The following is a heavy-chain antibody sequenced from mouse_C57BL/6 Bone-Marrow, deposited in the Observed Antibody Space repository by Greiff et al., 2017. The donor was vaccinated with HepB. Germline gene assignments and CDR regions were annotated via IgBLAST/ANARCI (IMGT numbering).Heavy chain of an antibody. CDR2: IDPSDSYT. Sequence: QVQLQQPGAELVKPGASVKLSCKASGYTFTSYWMQWVKQRPGQGLEWIGEIDPSDSYTNYNQKFKGKATLTVDTSSSTAYMQLSSLTSEESAVYYCARDDYDGLYAMDYWGQGTSVTVSS. D-gene: IGHD2-4*01. CDR1: GYTFTSYW. V-gene: IGHV1-50*01. J-gene: IGHJ4*01. CDR3: ARDDYDGLYAMDY.